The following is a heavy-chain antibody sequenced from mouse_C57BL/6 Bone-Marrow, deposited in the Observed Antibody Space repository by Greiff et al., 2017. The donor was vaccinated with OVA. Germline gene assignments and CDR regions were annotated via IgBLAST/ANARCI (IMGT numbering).Heavy chain of an antibody. V-gene: IGHV5-6*01. CDR1: GFTFSSYG. Sequence: EVQRVESGGDLVKPGGSLKLSCAASGFTFSSYGMSWVRQTPDKRLEWVATISSGGSYTYYPDSVKGRFTISRDNAKNTLYLQMSSLKSEDTAMYYCARGYYVDYWGQGTTLTVSS. J-gene: IGHJ2*01. CDR3: ARGYYVDY. CDR2: ISSGGSYT.